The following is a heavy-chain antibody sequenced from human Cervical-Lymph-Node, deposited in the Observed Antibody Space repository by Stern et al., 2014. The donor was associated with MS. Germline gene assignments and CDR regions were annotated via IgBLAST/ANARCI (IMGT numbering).Heavy chain of an antibody. V-gene: IGHV5-51*03. CDR1: GYNFSTYW. CDR2: IYPGDSDT. CDR3: VRSRKGPRSHFDY. J-gene: IGHJ4*02. Sequence: VQLVQSGAEVKKPGESLKISCKGSGYNFSTYWIGWVHQVPGKGLEWMGIIYPGDSDTTYSPSFRGQVTISADKSLNTAYLRWSSLKASDSAMYFCVRSRKGPRSHFDYWGQGTLVTVSS.